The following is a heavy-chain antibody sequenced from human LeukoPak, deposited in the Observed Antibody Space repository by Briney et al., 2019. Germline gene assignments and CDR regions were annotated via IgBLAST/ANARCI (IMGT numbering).Heavy chain of an antibody. CDR3: ARADWNYARVMDY. Sequence: SQTLSLTCTVSGGSISSGGYYWSWIRQPPGKGLEWIGYIYHSGSTYYNPSLKSRVTISVDRSKNQFSLKLSSVTTADTAVYYCARADWNYARVMDYWGQGTLVTVSS. CDR1: GGSISSGGYY. V-gene: IGHV4-30-2*01. J-gene: IGHJ4*02. D-gene: IGHD1-7*01. CDR2: IYHSGST.